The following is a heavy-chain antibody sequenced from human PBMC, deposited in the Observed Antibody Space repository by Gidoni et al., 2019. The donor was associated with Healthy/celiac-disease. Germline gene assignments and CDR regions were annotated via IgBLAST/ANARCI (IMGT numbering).Heavy chain of an antibody. J-gene: IGHJ4*02. CDR1: GGSISSYY. V-gene: IGHV4-4*07. CDR2: IYTSGST. CDR3: ASLGTITDFDY. Sequence: QGQLQESGPGLVKPSETLSLTCTVCGGSISSYYWSWIRQPAGKGLEWIGRIYTSGSTNSNPSLQSRVTMSVDTSKNQFSLKLSSVTAADTAVYYCASLGTITDFDYWGQGTLVTVSS. D-gene: IGHD1-1*01.